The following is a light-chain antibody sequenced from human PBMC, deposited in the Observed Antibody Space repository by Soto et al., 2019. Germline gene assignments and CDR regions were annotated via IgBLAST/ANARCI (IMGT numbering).Light chain of an antibody. Sequence: DIQMTQSPSTLSASVGDRVTITCRASQSISSWLAWYQQKPGKAPNLLIYMASSLEGGVPSRFSGSGSGTEFTLTISSLQPDDFATYYCQQYNSYSPLTFGGGTKVEIK. CDR2: MAS. J-gene: IGKJ4*01. CDR3: QQYNSYSPLT. CDR1: QSISSW. V-gene: IGKV1-5*03.